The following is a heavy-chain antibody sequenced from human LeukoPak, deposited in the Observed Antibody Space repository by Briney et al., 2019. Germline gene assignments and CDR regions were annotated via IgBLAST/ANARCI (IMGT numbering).Heavy chain of an antibody. J-gene: IGHJ4*02. V-gene: IGHV3-23*01. D-gene: IGHD2-2*01. Sequence: QPGGSLRLSCAASGFTFSRYAMSWVRQAPGAGLEWVSAISPAGDSTTDADSVKGRFTISRDNSKSTLYLQMNGLTAEDTALYYCARRLVTAGITDFFDSWGQGTLVSVSS. CDR1: GFTFSRYA. CDR2: ISPAGDST. CDR3: ARRLVTAGITDFFDS.